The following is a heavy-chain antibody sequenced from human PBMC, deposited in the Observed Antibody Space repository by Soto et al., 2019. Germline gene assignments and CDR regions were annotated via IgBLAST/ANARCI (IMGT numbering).Heavy chain of an antibody. J-gene: IGHJ6*02. V-gene: IGHV3-21*01. Sequence: PGGSLRLSCAASGFTFSSYSMNWVRQAPGKGLEWVSSISSSSSYIYYADSVKGRFTISRDNAKNSLYLQMNSLRAEDTAVYYCARDTMTPIVVVAASPYYYYGMDVWGQGTTVTVSS. CDR3: ARDTMTPIVVVAASPYYYYGMDV. CDR2: ISSSSSYI. CDR1: GFTFSSYS. D-gene: IGHD2-15*01.